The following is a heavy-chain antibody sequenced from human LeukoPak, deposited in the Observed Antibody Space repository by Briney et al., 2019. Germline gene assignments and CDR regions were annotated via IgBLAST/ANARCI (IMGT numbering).Heavy chain of an antibody. CDR1: GFTFSSYA. CDR3: AKGSNRYGSGNSSLQH. CDR2: ISGSGGST. J-gene: IGHJ1*01. Sequence: GGSLRLSCAASGFTFSSYAMSWVRQAPGKGLEWVSAISGSGGSTYYADSVKGRFTISRDNSKNTLYLQMNSLRAEDTAVYYCAKGSNRYGSGNSSLQHWGQGTLVTVSS. D-gene: IGHD3-10*01. V-gene: IGHV3-23*01.